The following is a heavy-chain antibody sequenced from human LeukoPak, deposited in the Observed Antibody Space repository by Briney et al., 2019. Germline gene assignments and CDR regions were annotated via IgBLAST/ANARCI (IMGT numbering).Heavy chain of an antibody. J-gene: IGHJ4*02. CDR1: GFTFSDYA. V-gene: IGHV3-23*01. Sequence: GGSLRLSCVASGFTFSDYAMNWVRQAPGRGLEWVSTFKTNSGQVYYAESVRGRFTISRDNSKNTVYLQMSSLRAEDTALYYCARSAPDYTRFDYWGQGALVTVSP. D-gene: IGHD4-11*01. CDR3: ARSAPDYTRFDY. CDR2: FKTNSGQV.